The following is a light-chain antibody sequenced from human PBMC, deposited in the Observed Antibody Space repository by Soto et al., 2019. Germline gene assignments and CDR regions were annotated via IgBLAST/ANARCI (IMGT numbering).Light chain of an antibody. CDR1: VLAKKY. V-gene: IGLV3-27*01. CDR2: KDT. Sequence: SYELTQPSSVSVSPGQTARITCSGDVLAKKYARWFQQKPGQAPMVVMYKDTERPAGIPERFSGSTSGTTVTLTISGARLEDEADYCCYSATNNTLGVFGGGTKVTVL. CDR3: YSATNNTLGV. J-gene: IGLJ3*02.